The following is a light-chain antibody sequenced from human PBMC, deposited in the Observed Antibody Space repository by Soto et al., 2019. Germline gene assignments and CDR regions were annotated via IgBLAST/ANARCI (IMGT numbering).Light chain of an antibody. CDR3: QQYASSPLT. CDR1: QSVGRNY. CDR2: GAS. Sequence: EIVLTQSPGTLSLSPGERATLSCRASQSVGRNYLAWYKQKPGQAPRLLIYGASSRVTGIPDTFSGSGSGTDFTLTISRLEPEDFAVYYCQQYASSPLTFGGGTKVEIK. V-gene: IGKV3-20*01. J-gene: IGKJ4*01.